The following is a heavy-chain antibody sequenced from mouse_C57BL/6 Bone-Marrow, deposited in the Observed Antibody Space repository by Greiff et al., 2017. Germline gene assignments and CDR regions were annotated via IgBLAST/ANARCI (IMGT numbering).Heavy chain of an antibody. Sequence: QVQLQQPGAELVKPGASVKLSCKASGYTFTSYWMHWVKQRPGQGLEWIGMIHPNSGSTNYNEKFKSKATLTVDKSSSTAYMQLSSLTSEDSAVYYCAISRGNSVFDYWGQGTTLTVSS. CDR2: IHPNSGST. V-gene: IGHV1-64*01. J-gene: IGHJ2*01. CDR3: AISRGNSVFDY. CDR1: GYTFTSYW. D-gene: IGHD2-1*01.